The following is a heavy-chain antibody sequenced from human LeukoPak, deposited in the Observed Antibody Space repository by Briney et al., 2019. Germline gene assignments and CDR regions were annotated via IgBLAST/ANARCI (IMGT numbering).Heavy chain of an antibody. D-gene: IGHD2-2*01. V-gene: IGHV3-21*01. J-gene: IGHJ6*02. CDR3: ARDQAYCSSTSCYYYYYYGMDV. CDR2: ISSSSSYI. CDR1: GFTFSSYG. Sequence: PGGSLRLSCAASGFTFSSYGMHWVRQAPGKGLEWVSSISSSSSYIYYADSVKGRFTISRDNAKNSLYLQMNSLRAEDTAVYYCARDQAYCSSTSCYYYYYYGMDVWGQGTTVTVSS.